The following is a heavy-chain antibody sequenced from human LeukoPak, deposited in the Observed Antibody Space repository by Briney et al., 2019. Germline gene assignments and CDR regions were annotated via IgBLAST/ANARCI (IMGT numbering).Heavy chain of an antibody. Sequence: ASVKVSCKASGYTFTSYGISWVRQAPGQGLEWMGWISAYNGNTNYAQKLQGRVTMTTDTSTSTAYMELRSLRSDDTAVYYCASQLRYFDWLSWDAFDIWGQGTMVTVSS. J-gene: IGHJ3*02. V-gene: IGHV1-18*01. D-gene: IGHD3-9*01. CDR3: ASQLRYFDWLSWDAFDI. CDR1: GYTFTSYG. CDR2: ISAYNGNT.